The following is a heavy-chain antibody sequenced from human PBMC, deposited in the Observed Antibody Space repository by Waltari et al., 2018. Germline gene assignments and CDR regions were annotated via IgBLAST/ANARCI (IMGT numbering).Heavy chain of an antibody. Sequence: QVQLQESGPGLVKPSQTLSLTCTVSGGSISSGGYYWSWLRQHPGKGLEWIGYIYYSGSTYYNPSLKSRVTISVDTSKNQFSLKLSSVTAADTAVYYCARAGHDTAMVNFDYWGQGTLVTVSS. J-gene: IGHJ4*02. V-gene: IGHV4-31*03. CDR2: IYYSGST. CDR3: ARAGHDTAMVNFDY. D-gene: IGHD5-18*01. CDR1: GGSISSGGYY.